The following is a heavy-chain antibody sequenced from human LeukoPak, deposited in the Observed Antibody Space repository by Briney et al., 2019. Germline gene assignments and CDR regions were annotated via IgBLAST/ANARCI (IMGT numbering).Heavy chain of an antibody. J-gene: IGHJ4*02. CDR3: ASRQERGYSYGL. Sequence: SETLSLTCTVSGGSISSYYWSWIRQPPGKGPEWIGYIYYSGSTNYNPSLKSRVTISVDTSKNQFSLKLSSVTAADTAVYYCASRQERGYSYGLWGQGTLVTVSS. CDR1: GGSISSYY. V-gene: IGHV4-59*08. CDR2: IYYSGST. D-gene: IGHD5-18*01.